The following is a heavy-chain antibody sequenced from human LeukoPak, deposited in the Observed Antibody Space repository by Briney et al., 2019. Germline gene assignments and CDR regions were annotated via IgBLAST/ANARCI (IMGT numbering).Heavy chain of an antibody. CDR1: GFTFSSYG. J-gene: IGHJ4*02. D-gene: IGHD3-10*01. V-gene: IGHV3-30*18. CDR2: ISYDGSNK. CDR3: AKGMVRGVGTFDY. Sequence: GGSLRLSCAASGFTFSSYGMHWVRQAPGKGLEWVAVISYDGSNKYYADSVKGRFTISRDNSKNTLYLQMNSLRAEDTAVYYCAKGMVRGVGTFDYWGQGTLVTVSS.